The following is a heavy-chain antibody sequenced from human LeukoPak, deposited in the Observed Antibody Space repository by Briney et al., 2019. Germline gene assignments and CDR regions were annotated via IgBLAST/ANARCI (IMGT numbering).Heavy chain of an antibody. CDR3: ARPLWFGESWFDP. CDR2: IIPIFGTA. CDR1: GGTFSSYA. Sequence: ASVKVSCKASGGTFSSYAISWVRQAPGQGLEWMGGIIPIFGTANYAQKFQGRVTITADESTGTAYMELSSLRSEDTAVYYCARPLWFGESWFDPWGQGTLVTVSS. J-gene: IGHJ5*02. V-gene: IGHV1-69*13. D-gene: IGHD3-10*01.